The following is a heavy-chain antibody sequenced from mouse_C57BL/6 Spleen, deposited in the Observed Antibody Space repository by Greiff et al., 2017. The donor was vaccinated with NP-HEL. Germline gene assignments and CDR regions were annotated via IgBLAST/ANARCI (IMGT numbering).Heavy chain of an antibody. D-gene: IGHD1-1*01. CDR2: ISSGSSTI. CDR3: ARKGITTVWKYYFDY. Sequence: DVKLVESGGGLVKPGGSLKLSCAASGFTFSDYGMHWVRQAPEKGLEWVAYISSGSSTIYYADTVKGRFTISRDNAKNTLFLQMTSLRSEDTAMYYWARKGITTVWKYYFDYWGQGTTLTVSS. V-gene: IGHV5-17*01. CDR1: GFTFSDYG. J-gene: IGHJ2*01.